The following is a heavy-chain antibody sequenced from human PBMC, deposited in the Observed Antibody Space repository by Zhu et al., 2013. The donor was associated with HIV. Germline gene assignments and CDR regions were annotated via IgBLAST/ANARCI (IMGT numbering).Heavy chain of an antibody. CDR3: SRGGHSKWVRDSWFDP. CDR1: GYTFTSYY. D-gene: IGHD4-4*01. V-gene: IGHV1-46*01. Sequence: QVQLVQSGAEVKKPGASVKVSCKASGYTFTSYYIHWLRQAPGQGPEWMGVINPTTNSKKYLQRLVGRLSVTRDPXTNTVYMELGSLTSEDTAVYFVSRGGHSKWVRDSWFDPWGQGTLVTVSS. CDR2: INPTTNSK. J-gene: IGHJ5*02.